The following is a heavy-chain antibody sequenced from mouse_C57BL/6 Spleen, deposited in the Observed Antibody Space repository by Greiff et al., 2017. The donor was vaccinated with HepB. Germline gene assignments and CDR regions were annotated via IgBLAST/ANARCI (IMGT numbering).Heavy chain of an antibody. Sequence: QVQLQQPGAELVKPGASVKLSCKASGYTFTSYWMHWVKQRPGQGLEWIGMIHPNSGRTNYNEKFKSKATLTVDKSSSTAYMQLSSLTSEDSAVYYCARGVGLLLRYFDYWGQGTTLTVSS. J-gene: IGHJ2*01. CDR2: IHPNSGRT. CDR3: ARGVGLLLRYFDY. D-gene: IGHD1-1*01. V-gene: IGHV1-64*01. CDR1: GYTFTSYW.